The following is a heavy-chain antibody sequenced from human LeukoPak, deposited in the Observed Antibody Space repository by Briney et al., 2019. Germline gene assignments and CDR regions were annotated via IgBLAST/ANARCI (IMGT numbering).Heavy chain of an antibody. CDR2: IYYSGST. V-gene: IGHV4-59*12. CDR1: GGSISSYY. J-gene: IGHJ4*02. D-gene: IGHD3-22*01. CDR3: ARDRYYYDSSGYYYYFDY. Sequence: SETLSLTCTVSGGSISSYYWSWIRQPPGKGLEWIGYIYYSGSTNYNPSLKSRVTMSVDTSKNQFSLKLSSVTAADTAVYYCARDRYYYDSSGYYYYFDYWGQGTLVTVSS.